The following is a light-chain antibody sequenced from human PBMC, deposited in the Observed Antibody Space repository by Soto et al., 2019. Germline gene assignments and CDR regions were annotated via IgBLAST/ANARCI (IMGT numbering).Light chain of an antibody. CDR3: SSYTSSSTHVV. V-gene: IGLV2-14*01. CDR2: EVT. CDR1: SSDVGGYKY. J-gene: IGLJ2*01. Sequence: QPVLTQPASVSGSPGQSITISCTGTSSDVGGYKYVSWYQQYPGKAPKLMIYEVTNRPSGVSNRFSGSKSGNTASLTISGLQAEDEADYYCSSYTSSSTHVVFGGGTKLTVL.